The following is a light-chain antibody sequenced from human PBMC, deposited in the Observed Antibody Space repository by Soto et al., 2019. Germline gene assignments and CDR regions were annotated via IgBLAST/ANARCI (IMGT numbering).Light chain of an antibody. V-gene: IGKV1-5*01. CDR1: QSISEY. Sequence: DIQMTQSPAALSTSVGDRGSLTGRASQSISEYLAWYQQKPGKAPKVLIYDASILEDGVPSRFSGRGSGRQFTLTISRLQTDDFATYYCQHYNVYPWTFGQGTKVDIK. CDR2: DAS. J-gene: IGKJ1*01. CDR3: QHYNVYPWT.